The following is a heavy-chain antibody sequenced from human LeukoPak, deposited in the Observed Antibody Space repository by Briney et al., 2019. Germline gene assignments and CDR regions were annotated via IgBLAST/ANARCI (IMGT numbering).Heavy chain of an antibody. V-gene: IGHV3-48*03. D-gene: IGHD5-12*01. CDR3: ARDDIVATISQVPYGMDV. J-gene: IGHJ6*04. Sequence: GALRLSFAGSGVTFNMYEMKWGRQGPGEGGGGGSYISKSGSTIYYADSVKGRFTISRDNAKNSLYLQMNSLRAEDAAVYYCARDDIVATISQVPYGMDVWGKGTTVTVSS. CDR1: GVTFNMYE. CDR2: ISKSGSTI.